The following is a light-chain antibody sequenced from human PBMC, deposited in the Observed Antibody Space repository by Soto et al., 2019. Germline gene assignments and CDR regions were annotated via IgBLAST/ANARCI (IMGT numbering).Light chain of an antibody. CDR1: GTNIGSNP. Sequence: THLPSASGAAGRRRPIFYSGSGTNIGSNPVTWYQQLPRTGPKLLIYNTNQRPSGCTERFSASRSGTSASLAISGLQSEDEADYFCASWEDSLNVYVLGTGTKVTV. CDR2: NTN. CDR3: ASWEDSLNVYV. J-gene: IGLJ1*01. V-gene: IGLV1-44*01.